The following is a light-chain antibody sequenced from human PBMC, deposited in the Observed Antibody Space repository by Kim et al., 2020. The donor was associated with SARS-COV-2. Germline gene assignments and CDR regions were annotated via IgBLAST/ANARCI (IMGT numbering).Light chain of an antibody. Sequence: QSALTQPASVSGSPGQSVTISCTGAGSDLGDYNFVSWYQQHPGSAPKLILYAVNNRPSGVSARFSGPKSRYTASLTISGLQGENEAEYFCSSYTTTSTLIFGGGTRGSVL. CDR2: AVN. CDR1: GSDLGDYNF. CDR3: SSYTTTSTLI. V-gene: IGLV2-14*03. J-gene: IGLJ2*01.